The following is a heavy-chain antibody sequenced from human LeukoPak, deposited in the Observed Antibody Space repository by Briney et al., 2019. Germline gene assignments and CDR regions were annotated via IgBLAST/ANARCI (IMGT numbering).Heavy chain of an antibody. V-gene: IGHV4-38-2*02. J-gene: IGHJ5*02. CDR3: ARDRSYYGSGRGFCDP. D-gene: IGHD3-10*01. Sequence: SETLSLTCTVSGYSISSGYYWGWIRQPPGKGLEWIGSIYHSGSTYYNPSLKSRVTISVDTSKNQFSLKLSSVTAADTAVYYCARDRSYYGSGRGFCDPWGQGTLVTVSS. CDR1: GYSISSGYY. CDR2: IYHSGST.